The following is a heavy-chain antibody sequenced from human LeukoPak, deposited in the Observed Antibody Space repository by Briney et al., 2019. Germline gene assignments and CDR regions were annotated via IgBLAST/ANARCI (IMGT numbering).Heavy chain of an antibody. V-gene: IGHV3-21*01. CDR1: GFTFSSYS. CDR3: ARDPDSSGWLDYYMDV. D-gene: IGHD6-19*01. J-gene: IGHJ6*03. Sequence: PGGSLRLSCAASGFTFSSYSMNWVRQAPGKGLEWVSSISSSSSYIYYADSVKGRFTISRDNAKNSLYLQMNSLRAEDTAVYYCARDPDSSGWLDYYMDVWGKGTTVTISS. CDR2: ISSSSSYI.